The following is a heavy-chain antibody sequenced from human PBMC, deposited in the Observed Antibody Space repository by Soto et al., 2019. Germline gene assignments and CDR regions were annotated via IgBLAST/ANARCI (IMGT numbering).Heavy chain of an antibody. V-gene: IGHV4-34*01. CDR2: INHSGST. J-gene: IGHJ4*02. CDR1: GGSFSGYY. Sequence: SETLSLTCAVYGGSFSGYYWSWIRQPPGKGLEWIGEINHSGSTNYNPSLKSRVTISVDTCKNQFSLKLSSVTAADTAVYYCARGQGSVVVTGNTDFDYWGQGTLVTVSS. CDR3: ARGQGSVVVTGNTDFDY. D-gene: IGHD2-21*02.